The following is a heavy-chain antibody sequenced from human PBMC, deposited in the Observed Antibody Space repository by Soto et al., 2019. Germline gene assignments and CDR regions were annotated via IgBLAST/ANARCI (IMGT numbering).Heavy chain of an antibody. CDR2: IRSKADNYAT. CDR3: ARLAEWEYYDGMDV. V-gene: IGHV3-73*01. J-gene: IGHJ6*02. D-gene: IGHD1-26*01. Sequence: GSLRLSCAVSGFTFSVSAIHWVRQASGKGLEWVGRIRSKADNYATAYGASVKGRFSISRDDSKNKAYLQMSSLKTEETAVYYCARLAEWEYYDGMDVWGQGTTVTVSS. CDR1: GFTFSVSA.